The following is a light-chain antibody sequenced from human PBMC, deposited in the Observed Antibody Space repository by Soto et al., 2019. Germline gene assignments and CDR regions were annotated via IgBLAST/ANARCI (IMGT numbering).Light chain of an antibody. Sequence: QSVLTQPPSASVTPGQRVTISCSGSSSNIGGNAVNWYQQLPGTAPKLLIYSNNQRPSGVPDRFSGSKSGTSASLAISGLQSEDEADYYCAAWDDSLNGVFGGGTKLTVL. J-gene: IGLJ2*01. V-gene: IGLV1-44*01. CDR2: SNN. CDR1: SSNIGGNA. CDR3: AAWDDSLNGV.